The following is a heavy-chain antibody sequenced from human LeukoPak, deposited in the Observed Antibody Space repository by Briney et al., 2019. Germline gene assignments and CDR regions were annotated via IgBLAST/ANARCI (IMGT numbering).Heavy chain of an antibody. V-gene: IGHV3-23*01. Sequence: GGPLRLSCAVSGFSFRTYAMSWVRQAPGKGLEWVSAISGTGGSTYYAESVKGRFTISRDNSNNTLYLQMNSLRAEDTAVYYCARDADSGTYTNYWGQGTPVTVSS. CDR2: ISGTGGST. CDR1: GFSFRTYA. CDR3: ARDADSGTYTNY. D-gene: IGHD3-10*01. J-gene: IGHJ4*02.